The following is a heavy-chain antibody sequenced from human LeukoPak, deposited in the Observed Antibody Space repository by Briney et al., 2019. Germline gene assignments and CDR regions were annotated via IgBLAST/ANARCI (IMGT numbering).Heavy chain of an antibody. CDR1: GFTVISNY. J-gene: IGHJ4*02. CDR3: AKDHMRDDILTGYPAPSDY. V-gene: IGHV3-66*01. CDR2: IYSGGRT. D-gene: IGHD3-9*01. Sequence: PGGSLRLSCAASGFTVISNYMSWVRQAPGKGLEWVSVIYSGGRTYYADSVKGRFTISRDNSKNMVYLEMYSLRVEDTAIYYCAKDHMRDDILTGYPAPSDYWGQGNLVTVSS.